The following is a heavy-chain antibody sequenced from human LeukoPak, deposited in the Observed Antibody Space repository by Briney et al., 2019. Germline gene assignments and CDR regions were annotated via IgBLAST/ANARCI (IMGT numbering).Heavy chain of an antibody. Sequence: SESLSLTCTVSGGSITSYYWSWVRQPAGKGLEWIGSIYYSGSTYYNPSLKSRVTISVDTSKNQFSLKLSSVTAADTAVYYCARHAEVLLWFGELSWFDPWGQGTLVTVSS. CDR3: ARHAEVLLWFGELSWFDP. J-gene: IGHJ5*02. CDR2: IYYSGST. D-gene: IGHD3-10*01. CDR1: GGSITSYY. V-gene: IGHV4-59*05.